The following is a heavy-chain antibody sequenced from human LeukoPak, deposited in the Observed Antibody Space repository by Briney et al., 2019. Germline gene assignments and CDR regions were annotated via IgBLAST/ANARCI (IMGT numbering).Heavy chain of an antibody. Sequence: KPSETLSLTCAVYGGSFSGYYWNWIRQPPGKGLEWIGEINHSGSTNYNPSLKSRVTISVDTSKNQFSLKLSSVTAADTAVYYCARGVGGAQIPWGQGTLVTVSS. CDR3: ARGVGGAQIP. V-gene: IGHV4-34*01. D-gene: IGHD3-16*01. CDR2: INHSGST. CDR1: GGSFSGYY. J-gene: IGHJ5*02.